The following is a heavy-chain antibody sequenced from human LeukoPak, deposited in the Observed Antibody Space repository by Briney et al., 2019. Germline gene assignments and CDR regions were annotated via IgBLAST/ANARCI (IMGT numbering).Heavy chain of an antibody. D-gene: IGHD4-17*01. Sequence: PSETLSLTCAVYGGSFSGYYWSWIRQPPGKGLEWIGEINHSGSTNYNPSLKSRVTISVDTSKNQFSLKLSSVTAADTAVYYCARGGDYPDYWGQGTPVTVSS. CDR2: INHSGST. CDR3: ARGGDYPDY. J-gene: IGHJ4*02. V-gene: IGHV4-34*01. CDR1: GGSFSGYY.